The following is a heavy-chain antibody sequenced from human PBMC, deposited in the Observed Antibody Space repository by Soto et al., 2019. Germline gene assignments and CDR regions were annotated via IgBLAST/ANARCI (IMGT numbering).Heavy chain of an antibody. CDR1: GFTFSSYW. CDR3: ASPQQWLGQRGDFDY. Sequence: EVQLVESGGGLVQPGGSLRLSCAASGFTFSSYWMSWVRQAPGKGLEWVANIRQDGSDKYYVDSVKGRFTSSRDNPKNSLYLQMNSLRAEDTAIYYCASPQQWLGQRGDFDYWGQGTLVTVSS. CDR2: IRQDGSDK. D-gene: IGHD6-19*01. V-gene: IGHV3-7*05. J-gene: IGHJ4*02.